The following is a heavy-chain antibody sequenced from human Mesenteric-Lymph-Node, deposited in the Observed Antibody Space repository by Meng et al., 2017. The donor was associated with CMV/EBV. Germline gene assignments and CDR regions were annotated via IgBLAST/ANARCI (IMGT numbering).Heavy chain of an antibody. D-gene: IGHD5-12*01. Sequence: CAASGFIFSSAWISWVRQAPGKGLEWVGRIKSKTDGGTIDYAAPVKGRFTISRDDSKNTLYLQMNSLKTEDTAVYYCATNSGYGLDYWGQGTLVTVSS. V-gene: IGHV3-15*05. CDR2: IKSKTDGGTI. J-gene: IGHJ4*02. CDR3: ATNSGYGLDY. CDR1: GFIFSSAW.